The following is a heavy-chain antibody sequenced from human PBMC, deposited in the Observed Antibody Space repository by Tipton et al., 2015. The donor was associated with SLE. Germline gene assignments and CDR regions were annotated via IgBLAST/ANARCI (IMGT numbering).Heavy chain of an antibody. D-gene: IGHD3-22*01. CDR2: FDPEDGET. V-gene: IGHV1-24*01. CDR3: VTALCRYYDSTGYCPFDY. CDR1: GYTFTDLA. J-gene: IGHJ4*02. Sequence: QLVQSGPEVKRPGASVKVSCKVSGYTFTDLAMHWVRQAPGKGLEWMGGFDPEDGETIYAQKFQGRVAMTEDTSTGTAYMELRSLRLEDTAVYYCVTALCRYYDSTGYCPFDYWGQGTLVTVSS.